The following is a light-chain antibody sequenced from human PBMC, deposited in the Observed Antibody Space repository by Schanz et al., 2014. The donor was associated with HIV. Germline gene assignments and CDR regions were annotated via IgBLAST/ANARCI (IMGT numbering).Light chain of an antibody. CDR1: SSDIGGYKY. V-gene: IGLV2-14*03. CDR3: CSYVDSSTFV. J-gene: IGLJ1*01. Sequence: QSALTQPASVSGSPGQSITISCTGTSSDIGGYKYVSWYQHHPGKAPKLLIFDVDNRPSGVSHRFSAYKSGNTASLTISGLQADDEADYYCCSYVDSSTFVFGTGTKLPS. CDR2: DVD.